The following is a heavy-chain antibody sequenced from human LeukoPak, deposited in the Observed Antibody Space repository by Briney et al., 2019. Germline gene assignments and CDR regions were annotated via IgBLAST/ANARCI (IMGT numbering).Heavy chain of an antibody. Sequence: ASVKVSCKASGYTFTSYAMNWVRQAPGQGLEWMGWINTNTGNPTYAQGFTGRFVFSLDTSVSTAYLQISSLKAEDTAVYYCARGLCVNYDFWSGYYRWSSDYYYYYYMDVWGKGTTVTVSS. J-gene: IGHJ6*03. V-gene: IGHV7-4-1*02. D-gene: IGHD3-3*01. CDR2: INTNTGNP. CDR1: GYTFTSYA. CDR3: ARGLCVNYDFWSGYYRWSSDYYYYYYMDV.